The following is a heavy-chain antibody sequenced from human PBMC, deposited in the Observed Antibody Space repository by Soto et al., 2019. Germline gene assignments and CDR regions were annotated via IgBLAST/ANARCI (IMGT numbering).Heavy chain of an antibody. J-gene: IGHJ3*02. Sequence: PGGSLRLSCAASGFTFSSYAMSWVRQAPGKGLEWVSAISGSGGSTYYADSVKGRFTISRDNSKNTLYLQMNSLRAEDTAVYYCAKDRPSTFDFWRGYSLFLDAFDIWGQGTMVTVSS. V-gene: IGHV3-23*01. D-gene: IGHD3-3*01. CDR1: GFTFSSYA. CDR3: AKDRPSTFDFWRGYSLFLDAFDI. CDR2: ISGSGGST.